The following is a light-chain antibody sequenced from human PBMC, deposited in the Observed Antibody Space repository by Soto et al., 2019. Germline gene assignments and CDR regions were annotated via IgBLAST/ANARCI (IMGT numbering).Light chain of an antibody. Sequence: QSALTQPASVSGSPGQSITISCTGTSSDVGGYNYVSWYQQHPGKAPKVIIYDVSNRPSGVSNRFSGSKPGNTASLTISGLQAEDEADYYCTSYTSSDTLVFGTGTKVTVL. CDR3: TSYTSSDTLV. J-gene: IGLJ1*01. V-gene: IGLV2-14*01. CDR1: SSDVGGYNY. CDR2: DVS.